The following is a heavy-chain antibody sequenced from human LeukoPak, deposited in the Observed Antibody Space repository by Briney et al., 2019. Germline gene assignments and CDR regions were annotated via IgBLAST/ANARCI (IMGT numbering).Heavy chain of an antibody. CDR3: ARERRGLGYCSSTSCSRDYYYYYMDV. J-gene: IGHJ6*03. D-gene: IGHD2-2*01. V-gene: IGHV6-1*01. CDR2: TYYRSKWYN. CDR1: GDSVSSDSAA. Sequence: SQTLSLTCAISGDSVSSDSAAWNWIRQSPSRGLEWLGRTYYRSKWYNDYAVSVKSRITINPDTSKNQFSLQLNSVTPEDTAVYYCARERRGLGYCSSTSCSRDYYYYYMDVWGKGTTVTISS.